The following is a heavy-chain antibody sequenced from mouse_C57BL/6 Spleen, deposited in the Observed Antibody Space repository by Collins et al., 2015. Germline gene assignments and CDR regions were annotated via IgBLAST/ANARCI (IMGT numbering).Heavy chain of an antibody. CDR2: IYPTNGYT. J-gene: IGHJ1*03. CDR1: GYTFTSYW. Sequence: QVQLQQPGTELVKPGASVKLSCKASGYTFTSYWVHWVKQRPGQGLEWIGNIYPTNGYTSYSEKFKSKATLTVDTSSNTAYMQLSSLTSEDSAVCYCARRDYFGSSWYFDVWGTGTTVTVSS. CDR3: ARRDYFGSSWYFDV. D-gene: IGHD1-1*01. V-gene: IGHV1-53*01.